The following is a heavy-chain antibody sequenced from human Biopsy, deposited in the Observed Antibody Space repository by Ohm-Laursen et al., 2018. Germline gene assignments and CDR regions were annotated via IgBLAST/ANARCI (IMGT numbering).Heavy chain of an antibody. J-gene: IGHJ3*02. CDR1: GGSMSSYY. D-gene: IGHD5/OR15-5a*01. Sequence: PSGTLSLTCAVSGGSMSSYYWTWIRQPPGKGLEWIGYIYNSGSTNYNPSLKSRVTISVAVDTSKSQFSLRLSSVTAADTAMYYCARGEAGVYDALDIWGQGTMVIVSS. CDR3: ARGEAGVYDALDI. CDR2: IYNSGST. V-gene: IGHV4-59*01.